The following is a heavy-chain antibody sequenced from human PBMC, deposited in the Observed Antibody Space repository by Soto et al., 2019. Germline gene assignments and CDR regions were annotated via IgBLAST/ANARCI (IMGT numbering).Heavy chain of an antibody. CDR2: MNPNSGNT. D-gene: IGHD5-12*01. CDR3: ARGRDGYNSHFDC. J-gene: IGHJ4*02. V-gene: IGHV1-8*01. CDR1: GYTFTSYD. Sequence: GVPVKVSCKASGYTFTSYDINWVRQATGQGLEWMGWMNPNSGNTGYAQKFQGRVTMTRNTSISTAYMELSSLRAEDTAVYYCARGRDGYNSHFDCWGQGTLVTVSS.